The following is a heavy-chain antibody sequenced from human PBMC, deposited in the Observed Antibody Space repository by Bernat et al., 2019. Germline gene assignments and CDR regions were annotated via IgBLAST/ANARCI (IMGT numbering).Heavy chain of an antibody. CDR3: AKDSSTYEVVGVFDY. V-gene: IGHV3-30*18. J-gene: IGHJ4*02. CDR2: ISYDGSNK. CDR1: GFTFSSYG. Sequence: VQLVESGGGVVQPGRSLRLSCAASGFTFSSYGMHWVRQAPGKGLEWVAVISYDGSNKYYADSVKGRFTISRDNSKNTLYLQMNSLRAEDTAVYYCAKDSSTYEVVGVFDYWGQGTLVTVSS. D-gene: IGHD1-26*01.